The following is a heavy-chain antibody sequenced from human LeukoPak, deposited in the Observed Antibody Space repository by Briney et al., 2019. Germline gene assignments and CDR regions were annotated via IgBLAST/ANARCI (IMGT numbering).Heavy chain of an antibody. D-gene: IGHD3-9*01. Sequence: PGGSLRLSCEASGFTFSSYAMSWVRQAPGKGLEWVSGISNSGGSTDYADSVEGRFSISRDNSKNTLSLQMNSLRAEDTAVYYCARRQRYFDWLLPYDYWGQGTLVTVSS. CDR3: ARRQRYFDWLLPYDY. V-gene: IGHV3-23*01. CDR1: GFTFSSYA. J-gene: IGHJ4*02. CDR2: ISNSGGST.